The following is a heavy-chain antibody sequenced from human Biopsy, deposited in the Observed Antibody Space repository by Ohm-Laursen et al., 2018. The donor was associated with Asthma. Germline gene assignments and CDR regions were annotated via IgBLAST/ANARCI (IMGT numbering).Heavy chain of an antibody. CDR1: GYPFTDYY. Sequence: GLVKVSCNASGYPFTDYYVHWVRQAPGQGLEWMGRIDPNSGGTNYAQKFLGRVTMTRDTSVNTAFMVLSRLRSDDTAVYYCARIKIRIGAGTDRYFDLWGRGTLVTVSS. V-gene: IGHV1-2*06. D-gene: IGHD3-16*01. J-gene: IGHJ2*01. CDR2: IDPNSGGT. CDR3: ARIKIRIGAGTDRYFDL.